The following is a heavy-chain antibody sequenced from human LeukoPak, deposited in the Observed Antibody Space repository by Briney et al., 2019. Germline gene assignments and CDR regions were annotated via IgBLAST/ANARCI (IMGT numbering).Heavy chain of an antibody. CDR1: GFNFTNAW. CDR3: TDPPTSL. V-gene: IGHV3-15*01. CDR2: IKSKADGGTT. D-gene: IGHD1-1*01. Sequence: GVSLRLSCAASGFNFTNAWVSWVRRAPGKGLEWLGRIKSKADGGTTLHATSVEDRFAISRDDSINTLYLQMNSLKIEDTAVYYCTDPPTSLWGQGILVTVSS. J-gene: IGHJ4*02.